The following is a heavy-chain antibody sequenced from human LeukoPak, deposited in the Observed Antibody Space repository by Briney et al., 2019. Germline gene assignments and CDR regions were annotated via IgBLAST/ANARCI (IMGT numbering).Heavy chain of an antibody. D-gene: IGHD3-10*01. Sequence: SETLSLTCAVYGGSFSGYYWSWIRQPPGKGLEWIGEINHSGSTNYNPSLKSRVTISVDTSKNQFSLKLSSVTAADTAVYYCARASGKILDYWGQGTLVTVSS. CDR2: INHSGST. J-gene: IGHJ4*02. V-gene: IGHV4-34*01. CDR3: ARASGKILDY. CDR1: GGSFSGYY.